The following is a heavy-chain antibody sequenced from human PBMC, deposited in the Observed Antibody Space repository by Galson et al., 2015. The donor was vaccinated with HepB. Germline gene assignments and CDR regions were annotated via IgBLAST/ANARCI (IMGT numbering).Heavy chain of an antibody. V-gene: IGHV1-46*03. CDR3: ARGDTMIVVVITPHDLFDY. CDR1: GYTFTSYY. CDR2: INPSGGST. J-gene: IGHJ4*02. Sequence: QSGAEVKKPGASVKVSCKASGYTFTSYYMHWVRQAPGQGLEWMGIINPSGGSTSYAQKFQGRVTMTRDTSMSTVYMELSSLRSEDTAVYYCARGDTMIVVVITPHDLFDYWGQGTLVTVSS. D-gene: IGHD3-22*01.